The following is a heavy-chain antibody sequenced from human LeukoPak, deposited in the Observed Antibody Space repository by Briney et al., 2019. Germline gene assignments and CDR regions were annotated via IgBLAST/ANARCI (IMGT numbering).Heavy chain of an antibody. J-gene: IGHJ3*02. CDR2: INSDGSST. D-gene: IGHD6-6*01. V-gene: IGHV3-74*01. CDR3: ARVGASSAFDI. Sequence: GGSLRLSCAASGFTFSSYWMHWVRQAPGKGLVWVSRINSDGSSTSYADSVKGRFTISRDNAKNTPYLQMNSLRAEDTAVYYCARVGASSAFDIWGQGTMVTVSS. CDR1: GFTFSSYW.